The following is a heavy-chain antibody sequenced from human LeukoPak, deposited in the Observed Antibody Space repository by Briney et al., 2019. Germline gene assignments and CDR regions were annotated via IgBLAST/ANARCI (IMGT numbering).Heavy chain of an antibody. Sequence: GESLKISCKGSGYTFTSYWIGWVRQTPGKGLEWMGIIDPGVSDTRYSPSFQGQATISADKSISTSYLQWSSLKPSDTAMYYCARSPYSGRYSYFDYWGQGTLVTVSS. V-gene: IGHV5-51*01. CDR3: ARSPYSGRYSYFDY. D-gene: IGHD1-26*01. J-gene: IGHJ4*02. CDR1: GYTFTSYW. CDR2: IDPGVSDT.